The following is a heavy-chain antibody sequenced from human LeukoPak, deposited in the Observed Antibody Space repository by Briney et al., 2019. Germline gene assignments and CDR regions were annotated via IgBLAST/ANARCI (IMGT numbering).Heavy chain of an antibody. D-gene: IGHD6-13*01. Sequence: SDTLSLTCVVNGGSFTGLFWSWIRQAPGKGLEWIGEINHFGSTNYSPSLKSRVTMSVDTSKNQFSLKLSSVIAADTAVYYCASTAGHFPYYYYYMDVWGKGTTVTVSS. CDR1: GGSFTGLF. CDR3: ASTAGHFPYYYYYMDV. V-gene: IGHV4-34*01. CDR2: INHFGST. J-gene: IGHJ6*03.